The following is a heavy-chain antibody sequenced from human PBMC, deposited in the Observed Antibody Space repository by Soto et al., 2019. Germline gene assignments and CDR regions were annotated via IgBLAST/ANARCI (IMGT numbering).Heavy chain of an antibody. V-gene: IGHV1-18*01. CDR1: GYTFTSYG. J-gene: IGHJ5*02. CDR3: ARVLPPFDP. Sequence: QVQLVQSGAEVKKPGASVKVSCKASGYTFTSYGISWVRQAPGQGLEWMGWINAYNGNTNYAQKLQGRVTMTTDTPTRTAYMELTSETSDDKAVYYCARVLPPFDPWGQGTLVTVSS. CDR2: INAYNGNT.